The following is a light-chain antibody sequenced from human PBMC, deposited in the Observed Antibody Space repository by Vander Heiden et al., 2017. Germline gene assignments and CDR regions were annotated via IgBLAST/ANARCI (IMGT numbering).Light chain of an antibody. Sequence: QSVLTQPPSASGTPGQRVTISCSVSSSNIGSNTVNWYQQLPGTAPKLLIYSNNQRPSGVPDRFSGSKSGTSASLAISGLQSEDEAVYYCAAWDDSLNGPVVFGGGTKLTVL. CDR2: SNN. CDR3: AAWDDSLNGPVV. V-gene: IGLV1-44*01. J-gene: IGLJ2*01. CDR1: SSNIGSNT.